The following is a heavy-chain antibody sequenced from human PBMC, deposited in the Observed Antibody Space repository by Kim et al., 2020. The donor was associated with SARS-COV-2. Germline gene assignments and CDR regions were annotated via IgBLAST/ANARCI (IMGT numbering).Heavy chain of an antibody. D-gene: IGHD3-3*01. CDR2: FNTNTGNP. J-gene: IGHJ5*02. V-gene: IGHV7-4-1*02. Sequence: ASVKVSCKASGYTFTSYAMNWVRQAPGQGLEWMGWFNTNTGNPTYAQGFTGRFVFSLDTSVSTAYLQISSLKAEDTAVYYCARVRGTIFGVVIIGGWFDPWGQGTLVTVSS. CDR3: ARVRGTIFGVVIIGGWFDP. CDR1: GYTFTSYA.